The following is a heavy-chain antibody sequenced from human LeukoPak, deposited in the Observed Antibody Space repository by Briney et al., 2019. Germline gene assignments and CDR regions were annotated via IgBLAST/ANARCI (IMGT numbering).Heavy chain of an antibody. CDR1: GGSISSSSYY. CDR2: ISYSGST. V-gene: IGHV4-39*07. J-gene: IGHJ5*02. Sequence: SETLSLTCTVSGGSISSSSYYWGWIRQPPGKGLEWIGSISYSGSTYYNPSLKGRVTISLDTSKNQFSLKLSSVTAADTAVYYCASSSGYHYNWFDPWGQGTLVTVSS. CDR3: ASSSGYHYNWFDP. D-gene: IGHD3-22*01.